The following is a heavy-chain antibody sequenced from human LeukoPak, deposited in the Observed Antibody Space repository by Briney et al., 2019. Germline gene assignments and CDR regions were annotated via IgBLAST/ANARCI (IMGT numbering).Heavy chain of an antibody. J-gene: IGHJ4*02. V-gene: IGHV4-61*02. CDR1: GGSISSGSYY. D-gene: IGHD3-10*01. CDR2: IYTSGST. Sequence: PSETLSLTCTVSGGSISSGSYYWSWIRQPAGKGLEWIGRIYTSGSTNYNPSLKSQVTISVDTPKNQFSLKLSSVTAADTAVYYCARAWFGAYFDYWGQGTLVTVSS. CDR3: ARAWFGAYFDY.